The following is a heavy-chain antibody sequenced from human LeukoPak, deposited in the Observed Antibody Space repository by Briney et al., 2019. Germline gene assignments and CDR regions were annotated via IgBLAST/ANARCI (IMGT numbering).Heavy chain of an antibody. CDR2: ARYDGTTK. CDR1: GFTFSSYA. V-gene: IGHV3-30*02. J-gene: IGHJ4*02. CDR3: AKERAYCGSITCYLFDY. D-gene: IGHD2-2*01. Sequence: GGSLRLSCAASGFTFSSYAMSWVRQAPGKGLEWVAFARYDGTTKYYADSVKGRFTISRDNSKNTLFLQMNSLRAEDTAVYHCAKERAYCGSITCYLFDYWGLGTLVTVSS.